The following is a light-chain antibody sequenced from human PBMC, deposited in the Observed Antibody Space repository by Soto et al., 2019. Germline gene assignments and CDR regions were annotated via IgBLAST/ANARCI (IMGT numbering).Light chain of an antibody. CDR2: DAS. CDR1: QSINSW. Sequence: IGVTQSPSTVSASVGDRVTITGRASQSINSWLAWYQQKPGKAPNLLIYDASSLKSGVPSRFSGSRAGTDYTLTIASLKPEDFATYYCQQLNGSPWTFGQGTKVDIK. CDR3: QQLNGSPWT. V-gene: IGKV1-5*01. J-gene: IGKJ1*01.